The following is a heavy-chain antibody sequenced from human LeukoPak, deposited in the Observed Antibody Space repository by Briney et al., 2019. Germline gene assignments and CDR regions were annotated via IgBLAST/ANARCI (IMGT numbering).Heavy chain of an antibody. CDR2: IYYSGST. V-gene: IGHV4-59*01. Sequence: SETLSLTCTVSGGSISSYYWSWIRQPPGKGLEWIGYIYYSGSTNYNPSLKSRVTISVDTSKNQFSLKLSSVTAADTAVYYCAGDRWGFGPFDYWGQGTLVTVSS. J-gene: IGHJ4*02. CDR1: GGSISSYY. CDR3: AGDRWGFGPFDY. D-gene: IGHD3-16*01.